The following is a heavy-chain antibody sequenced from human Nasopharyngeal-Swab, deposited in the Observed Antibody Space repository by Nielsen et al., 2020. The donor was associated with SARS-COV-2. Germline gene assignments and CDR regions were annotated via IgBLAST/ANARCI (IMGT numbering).Heavy chain of an antibody. Sequence: GESLKISCAASGFTFSSYAMSWVRQAPGKGLEWVSAISGSGGSTYYADSVKGRFTISKDNSKNTLYLQMNSLRAEDTAVYYCARAGHIVVVPAALHSSSSNRPLGTWGQGTLVTVSS. CDR2: ISGSGGST. D-gene: IGHD2-2*01. CDR3: ARAGHIVVVPAALHSSSSNRPLGT. V-gene: IGHV3-23*01. CDR1: GFTFSSYA. J-gene: IGHJ5*02.